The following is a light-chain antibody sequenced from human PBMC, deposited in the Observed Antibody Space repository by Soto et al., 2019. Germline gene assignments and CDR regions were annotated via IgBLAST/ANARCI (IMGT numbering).Light chain of an antibody. CDR1: SSNIGAGYD. CDR2: GNI. CDR3: QSYDSSLSARYV. J-gene: IGLJ1*01. Sequence: QSVLTQPPSVSGAPGQRVTISCTGSSSNIGAGYDVHWYQQRPGTAPKLLIFGNINRPSGVPDRFSGSKPGTSASLAITGLQAEDEGDYYCQSYDSSLSARYVFGTGTKVTV. V-gene: IGLV1-40*01.